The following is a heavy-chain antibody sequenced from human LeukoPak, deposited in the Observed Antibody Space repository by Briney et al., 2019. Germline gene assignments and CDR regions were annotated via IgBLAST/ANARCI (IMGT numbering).Heavy chain of an antibody. V-gene: IGHV3-21*04. CDR2: IRSSSSYI. CDR3: AKIPPRYYDSRD. Sequence: GGSLRLSCAASGFSFSSYTMNWVRQAPGKGLEWVSSIRSSSSYIYYADSLKGRFTISRDNAKNSLYLQMNSLRAEDTAVYYCAKIPPRYYDSRDWGQGTLVTVSS. J-gene: IGHJ4*02. CDR1: GFSFSSYT. D-gene: IGHD3-22*01.